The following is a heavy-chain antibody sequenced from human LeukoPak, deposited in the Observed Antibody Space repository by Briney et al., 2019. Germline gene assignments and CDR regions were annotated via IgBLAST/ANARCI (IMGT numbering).Heavy chain of an antibody. Sequence: GESLKISCKGSGYSFTSYWIGWVRQMPGKGLEWMGIIYPGDSDTRYGPSFQGQVTISADKSISTAYLQWSSLKASDTAMYYCGVVTATHTSAEYFQHWGQGTLVTVSS. CDR1: GYSFTSYW. D-gene: IGHD2-21*02. CDR2: IYPGDSDT. J-gene: IGHJ1*01. CDR3: GVVTATHTSAEYFQH. V-gene: IGHV5-51*01.